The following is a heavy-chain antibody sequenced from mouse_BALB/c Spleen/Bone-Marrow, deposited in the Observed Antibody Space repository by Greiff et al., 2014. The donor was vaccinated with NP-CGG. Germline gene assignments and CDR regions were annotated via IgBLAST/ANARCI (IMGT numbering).Heavy chain of an antibody. V-gene: IGHV5-17*02. J-gene: IGHJ4*01. CDR1: GFTFSSFG. CDR3: ARKGAMITHYYAMDY. D-gene: IGHD2-4*01. CDR2: ISNGSSTI. Sequence: EVQLVESGGGLVQPGGSRKLSCAASGFTFSSFGMHWVRQAPEEGLEWVAYISNGSSTIYYADTVKGRLTISRDNPKNTLFLQMTSLRSEDTAMYYCARKGAMITHYYAMDYWGQGTSVTVSS.